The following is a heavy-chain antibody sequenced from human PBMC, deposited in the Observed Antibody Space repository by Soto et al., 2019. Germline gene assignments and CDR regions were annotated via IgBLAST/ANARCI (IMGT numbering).Heavy chain of an antibody. CDR2: IHYSGST. D-gene: IGHD3-22*01. J-gene: IGHJ4*02. Sequence: SETLSLTCAVSGGSIETSNWWSWVRQAPGKGLEWIGEIHYSGSTNYNPSLKSRVTISVDTSKNQLSLKLSSVTAADTAVYYCARTSSGYFNYWGQGTLVTVSS. CDR1: GGSIETSNW. V-gene: IGHV4-4*02. CDR3: ARTSSGYFNY.